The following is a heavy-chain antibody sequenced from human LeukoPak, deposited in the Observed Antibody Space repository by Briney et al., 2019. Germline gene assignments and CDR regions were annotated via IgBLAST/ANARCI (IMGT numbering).Heavy chain of an antibody. CDR1: GYSFTTYG. V-gene: IGHV1-18*01. CDR3: ARSGRYNYGFDY. D-gene: IGHD5-18*01. Sequence: ASVKVSCKASGYSFTTYGITWVRQAPGRGLEWMGWISVYNGNTNYAQKVQGRVTMTTDTSTSTAYMELRSLRSDDTAVYYCARSGRYNYGFDYWGQGTLVTVSS. CDR2: ISVYNGNT. J-gene: IGHJ4*02.